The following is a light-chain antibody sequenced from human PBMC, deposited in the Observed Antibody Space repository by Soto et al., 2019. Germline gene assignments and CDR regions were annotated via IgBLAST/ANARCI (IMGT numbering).Light chain of an antibody. J-gene: IGKJ2*01. CDR1: QSVSSSY. Sequence: EIVLTQSPGTLSLSPGERATLSCRASQSVSSSYLAWYQQKPGQAPRVLIYGASSRATGIPDRFSGRGSGTDFTLTISRLEPEDFALYYCQQYGSSPYTFGQGTKVEIK. CDR3: QQYGSSPYT. CDR2: GAS. V-gene: IGKV3-20*01.